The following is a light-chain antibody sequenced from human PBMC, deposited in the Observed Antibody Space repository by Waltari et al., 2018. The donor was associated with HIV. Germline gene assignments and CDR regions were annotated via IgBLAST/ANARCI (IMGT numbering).Light chain of an antibody. V-gene: IGLV1-40*01. CDR2: DNI. J-gene: IGLJ3*02. Sequence: QSVLTQPPSVSASPGQRVTISCTGRSSNPGLGYDVQWYQQLPGTAPKLLVYDNINRPSGVPDRFSGSKSGISASLAITGLQAEDEANYYCQSYDNSLSAWVFGGGTKVTVL. CDR3: QSYDNSLSAWV. CDR1: SSNPGLGYD.